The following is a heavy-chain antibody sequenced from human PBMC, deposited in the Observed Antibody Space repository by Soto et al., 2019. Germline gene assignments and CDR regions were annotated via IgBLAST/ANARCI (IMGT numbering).Heavy chain of an antibody. CDR3: AGTSSNYYDTSGYYFDY. V-gene: IGHV4-30-4*01. CDR1: GGSISSGDYY. D-gene: IGHD3-22*01. CDR2: IYYSGST. J-gene: IGHJ4*02. Sequence: SETLSLTCTVSGGSISSGDYYWSWIRQPPGKGLEWIGHIYYSGSTYYNPSLKSRVSVSVDSSKNHFSLKLSSVTAADTAVYYCAGTSSNYYDTSGYYFDYWGQGTLVTVSS.